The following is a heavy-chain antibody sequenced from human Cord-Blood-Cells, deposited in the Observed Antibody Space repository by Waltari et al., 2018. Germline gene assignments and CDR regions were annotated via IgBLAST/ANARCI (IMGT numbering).Heavy chain of an antibody. D-gene: IGHD5-18*01. CDR3: ARQPVRGIGLWYYFDY. CDR2: INHSGST. Sequence: QVQLQQWGAGLLKPSETLSLTCAVYGGSFSGYYWSWIRQPPGKGLEWIGEINHSGSTNYTPSRKSRVTISGDTSKNQFSLKLSAVTAADTAVYYCARQPVRGIGLWYYFDYWGQGTLVTVSS. V-gene: IGHV4-34*01. CDR1: GGSFSGYY. J-gene: IGHJ4*02.